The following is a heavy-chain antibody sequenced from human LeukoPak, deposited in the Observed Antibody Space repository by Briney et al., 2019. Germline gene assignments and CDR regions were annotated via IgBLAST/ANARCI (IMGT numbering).Heavy chain of an antibody. CDR1: GFTVSSNY. Sequence: PGGSLRLSCAASGFTVSSNYISWVRLAPGKGLEWVSVIYSGGSTYYADSVKGRFTISRDNSKNTLYLQMNSLRAEDTAVYYCARESYFYRAVDYWGQGTLVTVSS. CDR3: ARESYFYRAVDY. J-gene: IGHJ4*02. CDR2: IYSGGST. D-gene: IGHD1-26*01. V-gene: IGHV3-66*01.